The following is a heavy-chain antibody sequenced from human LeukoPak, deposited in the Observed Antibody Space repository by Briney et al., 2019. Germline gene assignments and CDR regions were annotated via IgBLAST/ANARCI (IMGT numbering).Heavy chain of an antibody. CDR2: ISAYNGNT. J-gene: IGHJ5*02. Sequence: ASVKVSCKASGYTFTNYGISWVRQAPGQGLEWVGWISAYNGNTNYAQKLQGRVTMTTDTSTSTAYMELRSLRSDDAAVYYCARDSGSSWYLDGFDPWGQGTLVTVSS. CDR1: GYTFTNYG. V-gene: IGHV1-18*01. CDR3: ARDSGSSWYLDGFDP. D-gene: IGHD6-13*01.